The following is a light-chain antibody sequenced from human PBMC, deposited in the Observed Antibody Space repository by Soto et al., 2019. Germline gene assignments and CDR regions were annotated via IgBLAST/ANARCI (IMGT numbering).Light chain of an antibody. CDR1: QSISSY. J-gene: IGKJ4*01. CDR2: AAS. CDR3: QQSYSNPT. Sequence: DIQMTQSPSSLSASVGDRVTITCRASQSISSYLNWYQQGPGKAPKLRIYAASSVQSGVPSRFSGSGSGTDLALTISSLQPEDFATYYCQQSYSNPTFGGGTKVEIK. V-gene: IGKV1-39*01.